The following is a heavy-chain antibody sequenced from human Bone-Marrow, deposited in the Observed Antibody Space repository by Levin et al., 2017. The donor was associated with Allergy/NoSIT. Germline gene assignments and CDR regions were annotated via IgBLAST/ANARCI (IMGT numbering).Heavy chain of an antibody. Sequence: GGSLRLSCAASGFTFSSFGMHWVRQAPGKGLEWVAVISYDGSNKYYADSVKGRFTISRDNSKNTLFLQMDSLRAEDTAIYYCAKRPAGYNSGTYYPDYWGQGTLVTVSS. D-gene: IGHD3-10*01. CDR2: ISYDGSNK. J-gene: IGHJ4*02. CDR1: GFTFSSFG. CDR3: AKRPAGYNSGTYYPDY. V-gene: IGHV3-30*18.